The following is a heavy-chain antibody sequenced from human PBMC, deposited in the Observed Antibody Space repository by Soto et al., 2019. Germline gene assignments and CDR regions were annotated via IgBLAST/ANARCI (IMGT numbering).Heavy chain of an antibody. D-gene: IGHD1-26*01. V-gene: IGHV1-2*02. J-gene: IGHJ4*02. CDR3: ARVPILGPTGDFDY. Sequence: QVHLVQSGAEVKRPGDSVKVSCQAYGYTFTDYHIHWVRQAPGQGLEWMGRVTPRSGEVYYSPKFQGRVTLTRDTSISTAYMELTTLKFDDTTVFYCARVPILGPTGDFDYWGQGTLATVSS. CDR1: GYTFTDYH. CDR2: VTPRSGEV.